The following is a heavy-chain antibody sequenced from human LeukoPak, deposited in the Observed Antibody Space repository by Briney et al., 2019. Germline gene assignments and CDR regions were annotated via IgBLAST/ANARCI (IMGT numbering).Heavy chain of an antibody. CDR3: ALTLTLYYFDY. Sequence: EASVKVSCKASGYTFTGYYMHWVRQAPGQGLEWMGWINPNSGGTNYAQKFQGRVTMTRDTSISTAYMEISRLRSDDTAVYYCALTLTLYYFDYWGQGTLVTVSS. CDR1: GYTFTGYY. CDR2: INPNSGGT. V-gene: IGHV1-2*02. J-gene: IGHJ4*02.